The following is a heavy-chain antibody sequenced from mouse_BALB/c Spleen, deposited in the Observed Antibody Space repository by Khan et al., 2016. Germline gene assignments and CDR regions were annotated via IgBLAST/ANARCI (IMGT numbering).Heavy chain of an antibody. V-gene: IGHV9-3-1*01. D-gene: IGHD4-1*01. CDR3: AKLGLYYAMDY. CDR2: INTYTGEP. CDR1: GYTFTNYG. Sequence: QIQLVQSGPELKKPGETVKISCKASGYTFTNYGMNWVKQAPGKGLKWMGWINTYTGEPTYADDFKGRFAFSLETSDSTAYLQINNLKNEDTATYFCAKLGLYYAMDYWGQGTSVIVSS. J-gene: IGHJ4*01.